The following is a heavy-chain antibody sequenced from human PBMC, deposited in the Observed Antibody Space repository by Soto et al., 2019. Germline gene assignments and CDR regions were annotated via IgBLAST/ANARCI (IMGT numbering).Heavy chain of an antibody. J-gene: IGHJ4*02. V-gene: IGHV3-23*01. CDR2: ISGGGST. D-gene: IGHD1-26*01. Sequence: EVQVLESGGGLVQPGASLRLSCAASGFTFTRYSMAWVRQAPGQGLEWVSAISGGGSTFYADSVKGRFTISRDISKSTLYLHMNGLRAEDTAVYYCAKSEGTGRYRWGFECWGQGTLVTVSS. CDR3: AKSEGTGRYRWGFEC. CDR1: GFTFTRYS.